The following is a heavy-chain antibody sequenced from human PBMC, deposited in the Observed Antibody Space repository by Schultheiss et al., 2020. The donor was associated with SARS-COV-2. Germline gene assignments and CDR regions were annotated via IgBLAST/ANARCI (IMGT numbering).Heavy chain of an antibody. J-gene: IGHJ4*02. CDR3: VKGGGYGDLDY. Sequence: GGSLRLSCSASGFTFSSYAMYWVRQAPGKGLECVSAISSNEGSTYYADSVKGRFTISRDNSKNTLYLQMSSLRVEDTAVYYCVKGGGYGDLDYWGQGTLVTVSS. D-gene: IGHD4-17*01. CDR2: ISSNEGST. V-gene: IGHV3-64D*06. CDR1: GFTFSSYA.